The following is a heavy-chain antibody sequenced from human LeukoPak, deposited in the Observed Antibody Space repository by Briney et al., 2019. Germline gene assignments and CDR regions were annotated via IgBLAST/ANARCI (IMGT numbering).Heavy chain of an antibody. CDR1: GFTFSSYS. CDR2: ISSSSTYI. D-gene: IGHD5-24*01. J-gene: IGHJ4*02. Sequence: PGGSLRLSCAASGFTFSSYSMNWVRQAPGKGLEWVSSISSSSTYIYYADSVKGRFTISRDNAKNSLYLQMNSLRAEDTALYYCAKAGEMATIDAGYFDYWGQGTLVTVSS. CDR3: AKAGEMATIDAGYFDY. V-gene: IGHV3-21*04.